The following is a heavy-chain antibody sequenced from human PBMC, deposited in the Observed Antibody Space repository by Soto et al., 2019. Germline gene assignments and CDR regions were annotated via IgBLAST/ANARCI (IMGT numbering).Heavy chain of an antibody. Sequence: ASVKVSCKASGYTFTSYGISWVRQAPGQGLEWMGWISAYNGNTNYAQKLQGRVTMTTDTSTSTAYMELRSLRSDDTAVYYCAAYLGGSCSYRPGAFDIWGQGTMVTVSS. CDR3: AAYLGGSCSYRPGAFDI. D-gene: IGHD6-19*01. V-gene: IGHV1-18*01. CDR1: GYTFTSYG. CDR2: ISAYNGNT. J-gene: IGHJ3*02.